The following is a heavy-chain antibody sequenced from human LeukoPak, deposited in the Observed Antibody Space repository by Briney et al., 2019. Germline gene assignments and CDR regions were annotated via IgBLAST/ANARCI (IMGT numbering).Heavy chain of an antibody. Sequence: TGGSLRLSCAASGFTFSSYWMHWVRQAPGKGLVWVSRINSDGSSTGYADSVKGRFTISRDNAKNTLYLQMNSLRAEDTAVYYCARDGSSGWNNWFDPWGQGTLVTVSS. D-gene: IGHD6-19*01. V-gene: IGHV3-74*01. CDR2: INSDGSST. J-gene: IGHJ5*02. CDR3: ARDGSSGWNNWFDP. CDR1: GFTFSSYW.